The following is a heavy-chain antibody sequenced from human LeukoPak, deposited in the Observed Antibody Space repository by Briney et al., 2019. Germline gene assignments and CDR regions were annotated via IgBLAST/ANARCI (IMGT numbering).Heavy chain of an antibody. CDR1: GYTFTNYY. Sequence: ASVKVSCKASGYTFTNYYIHWVRQAPGQGLEWMGWINSNRGGTNYAQKFQGRVTMTRDTSISTAYMELRSVRSGDTAVYYCARDHGDDAFDIWGPGTMVTVSS. D-gene: IGHD3-3*01. V-gene: IGHV1-2*02. CDR2: INSNRGGT. CDR3: ARDHGDDAFDI. J-gene: IGHJ3*02.